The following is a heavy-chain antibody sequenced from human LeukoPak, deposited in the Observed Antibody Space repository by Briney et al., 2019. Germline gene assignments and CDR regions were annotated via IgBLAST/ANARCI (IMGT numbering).Heavy chain of an antibody. V-gene: IGHV4-39*07. CDR3: ARVKSGYYYYFDY. CDR2: INHSGST. Sequence: PSETLSLTCTVSGGSISSSLYHWGWIRQPPGKGLEWIGEINHSGSTNYNPSLKSRVTISVDTSKNQFSLKLSSVTAADTAVYYCARVKSGYYYYFDYWGQGTLVTVSS. CDR1: GGSISSSLYH. J-gene: IGHJ4*02. D-gene: IGHD3-3*01.